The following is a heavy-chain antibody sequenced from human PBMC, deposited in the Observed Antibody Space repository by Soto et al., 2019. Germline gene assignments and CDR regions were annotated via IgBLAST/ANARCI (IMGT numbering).Heavy chain of an antibody. CDR2: ISSDVNYK. CDR3: ARQKKRGVWLFDF. D-gene: IGHD5-12*01. V-gene: IGHV3-30-3*01. J-gene: IGHJ4*02. Sequence: QVQLVESGGGVVQPGRSLRLSCAASGFTFSSYALHWVRQAPGKGLDWVAVISSDVNYKYYADSVKGRLTISRDNSKNTLYMQRNSLRAEDTAVYDGARQKKRGVWLFDFWGQGTLVTVSS. CDR1: GFTFSSYA.